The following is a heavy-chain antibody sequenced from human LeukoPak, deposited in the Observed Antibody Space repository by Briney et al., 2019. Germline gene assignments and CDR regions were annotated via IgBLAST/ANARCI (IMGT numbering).Heavy chain of an antibody. J-gene: IGHJ4*02. CDR3: AKNFGSGSYQVDY. D-gene: IGHD3-10*01. V-gene: IGHV3-48*03. CDR2: ISSSGSTI. Sequence: PGGSLRLSCAASGFTLSSYEMNWVRQAPGKGLEWVSYISSSGSTIYYADPVKGRFTISRDNSRNTLDLQMKSLRADDTAIYCCAKNFGSGSYQVDYWGQGTLVTVSS. CDR1: GFTLSSYE.